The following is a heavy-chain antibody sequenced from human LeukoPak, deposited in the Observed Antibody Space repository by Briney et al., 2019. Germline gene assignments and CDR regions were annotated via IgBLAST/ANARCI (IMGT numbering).Heavy chain of an antibody. J-gene: IGHJ4*02. V-gene: IGHV3-23*01. CDR1: GFTFSSYA. D-gene: IGHD5-24*01. CDR2: ISGSGGST. CDR3: AKSRTPQRWLQLPYFDY. Sequence: GGSLRLSCAASGFTFSSYAMSWVRQAPGKGLEWVSAISGSGGSTYYADSVKGRFTISRDNSKNTLYLQMNSLRAEDTAVYYCAKSRTPQRWLQLPYFDYWGQGTLVTVSS.